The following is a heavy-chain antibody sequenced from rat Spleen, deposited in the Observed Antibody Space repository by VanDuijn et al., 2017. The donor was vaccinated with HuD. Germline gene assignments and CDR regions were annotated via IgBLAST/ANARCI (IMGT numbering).Heavy chain of an antibody. V-gene: IGHV2S30*01. CDR3: TRDLPGTYVMDA. CDR2: MRYDGDP. J-gene: IGHJ4*01. D-gene: IGHD5-1*01. Sequence: QVQLKESGPGLVQPSQTLSLTCSVSGFSLMDYSVHWVRQPPGKGLEWMGRMRYDGDPYYNLALKSRLSISRDTSKNQVFLKMTSLQTEDTAIYYCTRDLPGTYVMDAWGQGASVTVSS. CDR1: GFSLMDYS.